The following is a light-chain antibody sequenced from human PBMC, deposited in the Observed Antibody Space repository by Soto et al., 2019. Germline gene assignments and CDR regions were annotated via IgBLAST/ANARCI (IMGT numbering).Light chain of an antibody. CDR2: GAS. CDR3: QQYGRSPVT. V-gene: IGKV3-20*01. CDR1: QSFSSAY. J-gene: IGKJ2*01. Sequence: DIVLTQSPGTLSLSPGERATLSCRASQSFSSAYLAWYQQKPGQAPRLLIYGASSRATGIPDRFSGSGSGTDFTLTISRVEPEDLAVYFFQQYGRSPVTFGQGTKLEIK.